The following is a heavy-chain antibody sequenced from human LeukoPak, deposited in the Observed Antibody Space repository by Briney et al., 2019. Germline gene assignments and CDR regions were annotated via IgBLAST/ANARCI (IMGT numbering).Heavy chain of an antibody. D-gene: IGHD6-6*01. V-gene: IGHV3-20*04. Sequence: PGGSLRLSCAASGFTFDEYGMSWVRQAPGKGLEWVSGINWNGGSTGYADSVKGRFTISRDNAKNSLYLQMNSLRAEDTALYYCARGGIAARPDYYYYYYMDVWGKGTTVTVSS. CDR1: GFTFDEYG. J-gene: IGHJ6*03. CDR2: INWNGGST. CDR3: ARGGIAARPDYYYYYYMDV.